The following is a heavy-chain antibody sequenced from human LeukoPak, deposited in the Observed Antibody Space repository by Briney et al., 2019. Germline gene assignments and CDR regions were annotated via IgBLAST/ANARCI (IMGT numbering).Heavy chain of an antibody. J-gene: IGHJ4*02. CDR2: INHSGST. V-gene: IGHV4-34*01. Sequence: SETLSLTCEVNGGSFNGYHWTWIRQPPGKGLEWIGEINHSGSTNYNPSLKSRVTISVDTSKNQFSLKLSSVTAADTAVYYCARPRASGWTRSFDYWGQGTLVTVSS. CDR1: GGSFNGYH. D-gene: IGHD6-19*01. CDR3: ARPRASGWTRSFDY.